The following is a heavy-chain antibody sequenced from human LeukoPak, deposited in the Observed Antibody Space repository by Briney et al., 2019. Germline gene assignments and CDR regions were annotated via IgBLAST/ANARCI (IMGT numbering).Heavy chain of an antibody. J-gene: IGHJ4*02. CDR2: IKQDGSEK. CDR3: ARVCDYIWGSCHYCY. Sequence: GGSLRLSCATSGLTFSYYWMSWVRQAPGKGLEWVANIKQDGSEKYYVDSVKGRFTISRDNAKDSLYLQMNSLRAEDTAVYYCARVCDYIWGSCHYCYWGQGTLVTVSS. CDR1: GLTFSYYW. D-gene: IGHD3-16*02. V-gene: IGHV3-7*01.